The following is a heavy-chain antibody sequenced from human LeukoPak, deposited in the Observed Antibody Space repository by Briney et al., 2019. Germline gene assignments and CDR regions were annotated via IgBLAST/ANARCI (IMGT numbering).Heavy chain of an antibody. CDR1: GFTVSSNH. CDR3: ARGSSTVSAGFY. Sequence: GGSLRLSCAASGFTVSSNHMTWVRRAPGKGLEWVSVIYSGGDTSYADSVKGRFTISRDNSRNTLYLQMSSLRAEDTAVYYCARGSSTVSAGFYWGQGTLVTVSS. J-gene: IGHJ4*02. V-gene: IGHV3-53*01. CDR2: IYSGGDT. D-gene: IGHD6-19*01.